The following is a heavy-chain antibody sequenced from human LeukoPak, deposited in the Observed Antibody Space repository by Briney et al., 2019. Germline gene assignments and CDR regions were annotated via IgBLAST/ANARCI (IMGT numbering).Heavy chain of an antibody. V-gene: IGHV3-23*01. CDR1: GFSFSNYA. CDR3: ASRVGWLGPPPDC. CDR2: ISGGGVNT. J-gene: IGHJ4*02. Sequence: GGSLRLSCAASGFSFSNYAMYGVRQSPGKGLEWVSGISGGGVNTYYADSVKGRFAISRDNCKNTLYLQMNSLRAEDTAVYYCASRVGWLGPPPDCWGQGTLVTVSS. D-gene: IGHD6-19*01.